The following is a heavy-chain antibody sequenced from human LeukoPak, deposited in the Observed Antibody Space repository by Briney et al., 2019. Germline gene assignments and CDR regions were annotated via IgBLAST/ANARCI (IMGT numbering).Heavy chain of an antibody. CDR1: GGSISSYY. CDR2: IYYSGST. D-gene: IGHD3-22*01. CDR3: ARHISYYYDSSGYYYIWFDP. V-gene: IGHV4-59*08. Sequence: WETLSLTCTVSGGSISSYYWSWIRQPPGKGLEWIGYIYYSGSTNYNPSLKSRVTILVDTSKNQFSLKLSSVTAADTAAYYCARHISYYYDSSGYYYIWFDPWGQGTLVTVSS. J-gene: IGHJ5*02.